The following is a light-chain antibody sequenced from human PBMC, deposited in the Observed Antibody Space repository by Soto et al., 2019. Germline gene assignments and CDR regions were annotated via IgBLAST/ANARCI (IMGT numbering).Light chain of an antibody. Sequence: EIVLTQSPVTQSLSPGDRATLSCRASQSVSSNSLAWYQQKPGQAPRLLIYGASSRATGIPDRFSGSGSGTDFTLTISRLEPEDFAVYYCQQYGSSPRTFGQGTKVDI. CDR3: QQYGSSPRT. CDR1: QSVSSNS. V-gene: IGKV3-20*01. J-gene: IGKJ1*01. CDR2: GAS.